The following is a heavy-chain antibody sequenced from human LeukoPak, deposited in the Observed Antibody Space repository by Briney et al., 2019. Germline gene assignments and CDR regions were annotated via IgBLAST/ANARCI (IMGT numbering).Heavy chain of an antibody. J-gene: IGHJ6*02. CDR2: IYYSGST. Sequence: SETLSLTCTVSGGSISSYYWSWIRQPPGKGLEWIGYIYYSGSTNYNPSLKSRVTISVDTSKNQFSLKLSSVTAADTAVYYCARDKRPGLWQLVGNYGMDVWGQGTTVTVSS. CDR3: ARDKRPGLWQLVGNYGMDV. CDR1: GGSISSYY. D-gene: IGHD6-13*01. V-gene: IGHV4-59*01.